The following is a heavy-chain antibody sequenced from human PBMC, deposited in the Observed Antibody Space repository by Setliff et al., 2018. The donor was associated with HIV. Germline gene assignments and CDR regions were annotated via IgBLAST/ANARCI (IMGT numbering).Heavy chain of an antibody. V-gene: IGHV4-38-2*01. J-gene: IGHJ5*02. CDR2: IDHSGST. Sequence: SETLSLTCVVSGYSINSDFYWGWLRQPPGMGLESPGRGLEWIGHIDHSGSTYYNPSLNSPVTMSIDMSKNQFSLSLTSVTAADTAIYYCARTWLHYGADIPRFDPWGQGVLVTVSS. CDR3: ARTWLHYGADIPRFDP. CDR1: GYSINSDFY. D-gene: IGHD4-17*01.